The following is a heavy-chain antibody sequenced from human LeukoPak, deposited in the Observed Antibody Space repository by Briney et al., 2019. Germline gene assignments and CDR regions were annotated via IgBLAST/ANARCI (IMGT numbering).Heavy chain of an antibody. Sequence: GASVKVSCKASGGTFSSYAISWVRQAPGQGLEWMGGIIPIFSTANYAQKFQGRVTITADESTSTAYMELSSLRSEDTAVYYCARSEDRSGWYWAFDTWGQGTMVTVSS. J-gene: IGHJ3*02. D-gene: IGHD6-19*01. CDR3: ARSEDRSGWYWAFDT. CDR2: IIPIFSTA. V-gene: IGHV1-69*13. CDR1: GGTFSSYA.